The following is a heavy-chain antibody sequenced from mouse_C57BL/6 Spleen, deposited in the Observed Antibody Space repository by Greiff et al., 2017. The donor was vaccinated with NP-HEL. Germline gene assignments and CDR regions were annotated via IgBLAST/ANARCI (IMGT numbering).Heavy chain of an antibody. Sequence: EVQVVESGGGLVKPGGSLKLSCAASGFTFSSYAMSWVRQTPEKRLEWVATISDGGSYTYYPDNVKGRFTISRDNAKNNLYLQMSHLKSEDTSMCYCAGDTSGGFAYWGQGTLVTVSA. D-gene: IGHD3-2*02. CDR1: GFTFSSYA. J-gene: IGHJ3*01. V-gene: IGHV5-4*01. CDR2: ISDGGSYT. CDR3: AGDTSGGFAY.